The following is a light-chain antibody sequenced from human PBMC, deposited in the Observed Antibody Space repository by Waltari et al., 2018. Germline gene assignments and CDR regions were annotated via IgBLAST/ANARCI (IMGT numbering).Light chain of an antibody. J-gene: IGKJ1*01. V-gene: IGKV3-11*01. Sequence: EIVLTQSPATLSLSPVERATLSCRASQSVSSYLAWYQQKPGQAPRLLIYDASNRATGIPARFSGSGSGTDFTLTIRSLEPEDFAVYYCQQSSKWPRTLGKGTKVEIK. CDR2: DAS. CDR1: QSVSSY. CDR3: QQSSKWPRT.